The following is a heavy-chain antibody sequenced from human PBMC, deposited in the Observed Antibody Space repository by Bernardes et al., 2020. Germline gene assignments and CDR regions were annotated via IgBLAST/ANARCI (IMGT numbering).Heavy chain of an antibody. CDR1: GGSFSGYY. V-gene: IGHV4-34*01. CDR2: INHSGST. Sequence: SETLSLTCAVYGGSFSGYYWSWIRQPPGKGLEWIGEINHSGSTNYNPSLKSRVTISVDTSKNQFSLKLSSVTAADTAVYYCARAGRYSSGWYDPYFDYWGQGTLVTVSS. CDR3: ARAGRYSSGWYDPYFDY. J-gene: IGHJ4*02. D-gene: IGHD6-19*01.